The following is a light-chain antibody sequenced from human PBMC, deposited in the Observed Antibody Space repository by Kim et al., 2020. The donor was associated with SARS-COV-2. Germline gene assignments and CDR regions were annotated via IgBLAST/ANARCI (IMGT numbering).Light chain of an antibody. Sequence: ASVRARVTITCPAIRDLSHYVNSYQQKPGKAPKNLIFDASNLEARVPSRFSGSVSGTSFTFTISSLQPEDIATYFCQQYDNLPLTFVGGTKVDIK. CDR1: RDLSHY. J-gene: IGKJ4*01. CDR2: DAS. CDR3: QQYDNLPLT. V-gene: IGKV1-33*01.